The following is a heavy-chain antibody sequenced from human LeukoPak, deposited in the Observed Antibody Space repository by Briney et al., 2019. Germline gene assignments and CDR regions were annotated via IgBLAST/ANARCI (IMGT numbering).Heavy chain of an antibody. D-gene: IGHD1-26*01. CDR3: ARTEWELLAYFDY. CDR1: GGSISSYY. V-gene: IGHV4-59*08. CDR2: IYYSGST. J-gene: IGHJ4*02. Sequence: SETLSLTCTVSGGSISSYYWSRIRQPPGKGLEWIGYIYYSGSTNYNPSLKSRVTISVDTSKNQFSPKLSSVTAADTAVYYCARTEWELLAYFDYWGQGTLVTVSS.